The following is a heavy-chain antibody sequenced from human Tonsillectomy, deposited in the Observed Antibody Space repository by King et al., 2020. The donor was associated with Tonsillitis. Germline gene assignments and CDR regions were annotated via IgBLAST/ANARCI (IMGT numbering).Heavy chain of an antibody. CDR1: GFTFSSYG. D-gene: IGHD1-14*01. V-gene: IGHV3-30*18. Sequence: VQLVESGGGVVQPGRSLRLSCAASGFTFSSYGMHWVRQAPGKGLEWVAVISYDGRNKYYADSVKGRFTISRDNSKNTLYLQMNSLRAEDTAVYYCAKGPNHYPMIDYWGQGTLVTVSS. J-gene: IGHJ4*02. CDR3: AKGPNHYPMIDY. CDR2: ISYDGRNK.